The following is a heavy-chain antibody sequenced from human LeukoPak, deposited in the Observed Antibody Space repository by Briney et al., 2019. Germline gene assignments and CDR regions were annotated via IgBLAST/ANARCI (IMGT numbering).Heavy chain of an antibody. Sequence: GGSLRLSCAASGFTFSSYAMSWVRQAPGKGLEWVSGISGRGSSTYYANSVKGRFNISRGNSKNMVYLQMNRLRADDTAVYHCAKEGYASSWYRFDYWGQGTLVTVSS. J-gene: IGHJ4*02. CDR1: GFTFSSYA. CDR2: ISGRGSST. D-gene: IGHD6-13*01. CDR3: AKEGYASSWYRFDY. V-gene: IGHV3-23*01.